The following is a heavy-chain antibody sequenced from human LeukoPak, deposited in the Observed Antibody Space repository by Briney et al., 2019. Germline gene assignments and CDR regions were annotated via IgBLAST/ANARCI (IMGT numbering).Heavy chain of an antibody. CDR2: IWYDGSKK. J-gene: IGHJ3*02. CDR3: ARDVPAYYYDSSGYTDAFDI. D-gene: IGHD3-22*01. CDR1: GFTFSSYG. Sequence: PGGSLRLSCAASGFTFSSYGMHWVRQAPGKGLEWVAVIWYDGSKKYYAESVKGRLTISRDNSKNTLYLQMNSLRAEDTAVYYCARDVPAYYYDSSGYTDAFDIWGQGTMVTVSS. V-gene: IGHV3-33*01.